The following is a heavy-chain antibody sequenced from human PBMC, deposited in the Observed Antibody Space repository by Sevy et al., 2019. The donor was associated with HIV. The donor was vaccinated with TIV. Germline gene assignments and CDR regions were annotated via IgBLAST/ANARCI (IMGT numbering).Heavy chain of an antibody. CDR1: GFTFSVYS. D-gene: IGHD3-22*01. CDR2: IGSSGSTI. CDR3: ASDVYYSDGSGYDFEH. J-gene: IGHJ4*01. V-gene: IGHV3-48*04. Sequence: GGCLRLSCAASGFTFSVYSMNWVRQAPGKGLEWLSYIGSSGSTIAYADSVKGRFTISRDNAWSSLFLQMNSLRPEDTTVYYCASDVYYSDGSGYDFEHWGHGTLVTVSS.